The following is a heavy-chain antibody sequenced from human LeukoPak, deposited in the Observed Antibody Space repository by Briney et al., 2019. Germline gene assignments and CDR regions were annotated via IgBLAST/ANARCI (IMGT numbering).Heavy chain of an antibody. V-gene: IGHV3-21*01. D-gene: IGHD1-26*01. Sequence: GGSLRLSCAASGFTFSTYSMNWVRQAPGKGLEWVSSISSGSRYIYYADSVKGRFTISRDNAKNSLYLQMNSLRAEDTALYYCARSPYSGSYGPFDYWGQGTLVTVSS. CDR2: ISSGSRYI. CDR3: ARSPYSGSYGPFDY. CDR1: GFTFSTYS. J-gene: IGHJ4*02.